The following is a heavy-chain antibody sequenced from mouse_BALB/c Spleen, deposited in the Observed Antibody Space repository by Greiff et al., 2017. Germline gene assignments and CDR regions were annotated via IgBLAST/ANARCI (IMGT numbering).Heavy chain of an antibody. CDR1: GFTFSSYA. D-gene: IGHD1-1*02. Sequence: EVKLVESGGGLVKPGGSLKLSCAASGFTFSSYAMSWVRQTPEKRLEWVATISSGGSYTYYPDSVKGRFTISRDNAKNTLYLQMSSLRSEDTAMYYCARLGGSSGIFDYWGQGTTLTVSS. V-gene: IGHV5-9-3*01. CDR2: ISSGGSYT. CDR3: ARLGGSSGIFDY. J-gene: IGHJ2*01.